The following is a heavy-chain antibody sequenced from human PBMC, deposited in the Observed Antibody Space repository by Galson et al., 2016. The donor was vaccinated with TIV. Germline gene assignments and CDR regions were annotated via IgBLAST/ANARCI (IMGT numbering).Heavy chain of an antibody. D-gene: IGHD2-8*02. CDR2: INSDGTNT. V-gene: IGHV3-74*01. J-gene: IGHJ2*01. Sequence: SLRLSCAASGFSFRRYWMHWVRQAPGKGLVWVSHINSDGTNTNFADSVKGRFDISRDNAKNTLDLQMNGLTADDTAVYYCARGQGYCTGGVCYSNWYFDLWGRGTLVTVSS. CDR1: GFSFRRYW. CDR3: ARGQGYCTGGVCYSNWYFDL.